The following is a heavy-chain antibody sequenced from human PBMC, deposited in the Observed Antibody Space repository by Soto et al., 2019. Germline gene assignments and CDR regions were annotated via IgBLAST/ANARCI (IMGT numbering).Heavy chain of an antibody. CDR1: GGSVSSGSYY. CDR2: IYYSGST. V-gene: IGHV4-61*01. Sequence: KTSETLSLTCTVSGGSVSSGSYYWSWIRQPPGKGLEWIGYIYYSGSTNYNPSLKSRVTISVDTSKNQFSLKLSSVTAADTAVYYCARERGSGWPEYYYYYGMDVWGQGTTVTVSS. CDR3: ARERGSGWPEYYYYYGMDV. J-gene: IGHJ6*02. D-gene: IGHD6-19*01.